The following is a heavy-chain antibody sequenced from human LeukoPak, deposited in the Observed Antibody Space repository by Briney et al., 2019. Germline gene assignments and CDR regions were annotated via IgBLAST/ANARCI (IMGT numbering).Heavy chain of an antibody. J-gene: IGHJ6*02. CDR1: GFTFSSYW. V-gene: IGHV3-48*02. CDR2: ISSGSSTI. D-gene: IGHD3-10*01. Sequence: PGGSLRLSCAASGFTFSSYWMHWVRQAPGEGLEWVSYISSGSSTIYYADSVKGRFTISRDNAKNSLYLQMNSLRDEDTAVYYCAREPVTMVRGVSYYYGMDVWGQGTTVTVSS. CDR3: AREPVTMVRGVSYYYGMDV.